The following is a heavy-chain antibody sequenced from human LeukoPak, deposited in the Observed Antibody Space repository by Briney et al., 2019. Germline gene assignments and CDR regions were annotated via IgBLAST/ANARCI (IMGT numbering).Heavy chain of an antibody. CDR3: AKDTSDSSGWYGFDY. Sequence: GRSLRLSCAASGFTFDDNAMHWVRQAPGKGLECVSGVTWNSGNIGYADSVKGRFTISRDNAKNSLYLQMNSLRAEDTALYYCAKDTSDSSGWYGFDYWGQGTLVTVSS. J-gene: IGHJ4*02. D-gene: IGHD6-19*01. CDR1: GFTFDDNA. V-gene: IGHV3-9*01. CDR2: VTWNSGNI.